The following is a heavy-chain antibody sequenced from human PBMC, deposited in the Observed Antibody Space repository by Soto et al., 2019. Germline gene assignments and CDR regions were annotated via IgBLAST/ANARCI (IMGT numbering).Heavy chain of an antibody. CDR3: AKVFNPPSHSYGSAGAFDI. CDR2: ISGSGGST. J-gene: IGHJ3*02. V-gene: IGHV3-23*01. D-gene: IGHD5-18*01. Sequence: GGSLRLSCAASGFTFSSYAMSWVRQAPGKGLEWVSAISGSGGSTYYADSVKGRFTISRDNSKNTLYLQMNSLRAEDTAVYYCAKVFNPPSHSYGSAGAFDIWGQGTMVTVSS. CDR1: GFTFSSYA.